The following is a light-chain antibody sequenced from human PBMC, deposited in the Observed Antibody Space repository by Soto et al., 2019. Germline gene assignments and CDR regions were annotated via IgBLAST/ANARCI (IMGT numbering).Light chain of an antibody. CDR1: QSVSNY. V-gene: IGKV3-11*01. CDR3: QQRSNWLT. J-gene: IGKJ4*01. CDR2: HAS. Sequence: IVLMQSPATLSLSPGARATLSCRASQSVSNYLSWYQQKPGQAPRLLIYHASKRATGIPARFSGSGSGTDYTLTISSLEPEDFAVYYCQQRSNWLTFGGGTRVEIK.